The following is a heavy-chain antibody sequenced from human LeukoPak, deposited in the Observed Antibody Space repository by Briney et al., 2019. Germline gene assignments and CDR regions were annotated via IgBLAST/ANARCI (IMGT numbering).Heavy chain of an antibody. CDR3: ARASGGSDDAFDI. CDR1: GFTFSSYS. D-gene: IGHD4-23*01. CDR2: ISSSSSYI. Sequence: PGGSLRLSCAASGFTFSSYSMDWVRQAPGKGLEWVSSISSSSSYIYYADSVKGRFTISRDNAKNSLYLQMNSLRAEDTAVYYCARASGGSDDAFDIWGQGTKVTVSS. V-gene: IGHV3-21*01. J-gene: IGHJ3*02.